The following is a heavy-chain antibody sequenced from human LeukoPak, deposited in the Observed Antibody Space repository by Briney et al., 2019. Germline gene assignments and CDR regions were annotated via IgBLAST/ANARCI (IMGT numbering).Heavy chain of an antibody. J-gene: IGHJ6*04. CDR3: ANDVGSSTTPDV. D-gene: IGHD2-15*01. CDR2: IIPILGIA. Sequence: SVKVSCKASGGTFSSYAISWVRQAPGQGLEWMGRIIPILGIANYAQKFQGRVTITADKSTSTAYMELSSLRSEDTAVYYCANDVGSSTTPDVWGKGTTVAVSS. CDR1: GGTFSSYA. V-gene: IGHV1-69*04.